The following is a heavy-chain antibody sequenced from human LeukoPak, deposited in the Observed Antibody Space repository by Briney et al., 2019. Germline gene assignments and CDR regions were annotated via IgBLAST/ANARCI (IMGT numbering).Heavy chain of an antibody. J-gene: IGHJ4*02. CDR2: INHSGST. CDR1: GGSFSGYY. V-gene: IGHV4-34*01. CDR3: GRITIFGAIRY. D-gene: IGHD3-3*01. Sequence: SETLSLTCAVYGGSFSGYYWSWIRQPPGKGLEWIGEINHSGSTNYNPSLKSRVTISVDTSKNQFSLKLSSVSAADTAVYYCGRITIFGAIRYWGQGTLVTVSS.